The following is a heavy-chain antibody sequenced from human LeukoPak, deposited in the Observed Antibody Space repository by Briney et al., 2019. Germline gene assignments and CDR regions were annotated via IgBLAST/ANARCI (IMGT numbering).Heavy chain of an antibody. CDR1: GYTFTGYY. CDR3: ARRCSSTSCYAGGGNYFDY. V-gene: IGHV1-2*02. Sequence: GASVKVSCKASGYTFTGYYMHWVRQAPGQGLEWMGWINPNSGGTNYAQKFQGRVTMTRDTSISTAYMELSRLRSDDTAVYYCARRCSSTSCYAGGGNYFDYWGQGTLVTVSS. D-gene: IGHD2-2*01. J-gene: IGHJ4*02. CDR2: INPNSGGT.